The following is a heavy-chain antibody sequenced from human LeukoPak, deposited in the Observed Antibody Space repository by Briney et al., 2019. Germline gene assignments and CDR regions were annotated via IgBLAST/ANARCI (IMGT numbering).Heavy chain of an antibody. V-gene: IGHV1-69*13. CDR1: GGTFSSYA. J-gene: IGHJ4*02. D-gene: IGHD1-14*01. CDR3: ARSPELSAYFGY. Sequence: ASVKVSCKASGGTFSSYAISWVRQAPGQGLEWMGGIIPIFGTANYAQKFQGRVTITADESTSTAYMELSSLRSEDTAVYYCARSPELSAYFGYWGQGTLVTVSS. CDR2: IIPIFGTA.